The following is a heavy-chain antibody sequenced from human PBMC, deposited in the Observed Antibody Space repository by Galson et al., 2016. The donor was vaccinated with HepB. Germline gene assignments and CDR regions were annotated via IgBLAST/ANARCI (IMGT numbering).Heavy chain of an antibody. J-gene: IGHJ4*02. CDR2: ISWDSKDI. D-gene: IGHD6-6*01. Sequence: SLRLSCAASGFNFDFYAMHWVRQVPGKGLEWVSGISWDSKDIGYADSVKGRFTVSRDNTKNSLYLQMNSLRPEDTALYYCIQDDRGSPSEGYWGQGTLVTVSS. V-gene: IGHV3-9*01. CDR3: IQDDRGSPSEGY. CDR1: GFNFDFYA.